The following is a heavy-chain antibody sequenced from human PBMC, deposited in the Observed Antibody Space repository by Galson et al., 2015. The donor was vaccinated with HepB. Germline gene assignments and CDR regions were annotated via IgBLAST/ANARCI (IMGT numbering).Heavy chain of an antibody. CDR2: ISSSSSTI. CDR3: ARDGAGTIKTGWFDP. J-gene: IGHJ5*02. V-gene: IGHV3-48*02. Sequence: SLRLSCAASGFTFSSYSMNWVRQAPGKGLEWVSYISSSSSTIYYADSVKGRFTISRDNAKNSLYLQMNSLRDEDTAVYYCARDGAGTIKTGWFDPWGQGTLVTVSS. CDR1: GFTFSSYS. D-gene: IGHD6-13*01.